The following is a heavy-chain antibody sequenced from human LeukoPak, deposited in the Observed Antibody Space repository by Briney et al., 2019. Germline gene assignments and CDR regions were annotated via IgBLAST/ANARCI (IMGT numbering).Heavy chain of an antibody. Sequence: SETLSLTCTVSSGSVSSYYWSWIRQPPGKGLEWIGYVHYTGITNYSPSLKSRVTISLDTSKKQFSLKLSSVTAADTAVYYCTRGSDGEYDSWGQGTLVTVSS. CDR2: VHYTGIT. J-gene: IGHJ4*02. V-gene: IGHV4-59*08. CDR1: SGSVSSYY. CDR3: TRGSDGEYDS. D-gene: IGHD5-24*01.